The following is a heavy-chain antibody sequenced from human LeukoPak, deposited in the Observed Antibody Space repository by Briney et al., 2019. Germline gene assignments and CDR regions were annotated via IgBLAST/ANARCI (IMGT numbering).Heavy chain of an antibody. V-gene: IGHV3-23*01. J-gene: IGHJ6*02. CDR3: AKDRDYGGNSDHSGMDV. D-gene: IGHD4-23*01. Sequence: SGGSLRLSCAASGFTFSSYAMSWVRQAPGKGLEWVSAISGSGGSTYYADSVKGRFTISRDNSKNTLYLQMNSLRAEDTAVYYCAKDRDYGGNSDHSGMDVWGQGTTVTVSS. CDR2: ISGSGGST. CDR1: GFTFSSYA.